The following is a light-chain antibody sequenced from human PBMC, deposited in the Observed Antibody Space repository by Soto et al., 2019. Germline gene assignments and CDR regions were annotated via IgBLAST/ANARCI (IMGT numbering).Light chain of an antibody. Sequence: QSVLTQPPSVSGSPGQSVTISCTGTSSDVGSYDRVSWYQQPPGTAPKLMIYEVSNRPSGVPDRFSGSKSGNTASLTISGLQAEDEAEYYCTSYTSSNTFVFGTGTKLTVL. V-gene: IGLV2-18*02. CDR1: SSDVGSYDR. CDR2: EVS. J-gene: IGLJ1*01. CDR3: TSYTSSNTFV.